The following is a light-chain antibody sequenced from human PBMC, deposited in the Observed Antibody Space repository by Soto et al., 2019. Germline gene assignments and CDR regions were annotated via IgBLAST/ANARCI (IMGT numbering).Light chain of an antibody. J-gene: IGLJ2*01. Sequence: QAVVTQSPAVSVAPGQMVTLSCSGGRSNIGKNYVSWYQHVPGTAPKILIYDNNKRPSGIPDRFSGSKSGTSATLDITGLQTGDEADYYCATWDSSLSAVVFGGGTKLTVL. CDR3: ATWDSSLSAVV. CDR2: DNN. CDR1: RSNIGKNY. V-gene: IGLV1-51*01.